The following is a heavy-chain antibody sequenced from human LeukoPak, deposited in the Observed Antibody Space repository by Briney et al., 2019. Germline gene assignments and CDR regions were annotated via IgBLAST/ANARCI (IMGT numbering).Heavy chain of an antibody. CDR1: GFTFSNYW. V-gene: IGHV3-74*01. D-gene: IGHD2-2*01. CDR3: GRGFALVPAGIPDY. CDR2: ISSDGSST. J-gene: IGHJ4*02. Sequence: GGSLRLSCAASGFTFSNYWMHWVRQAPGEGLVWVSRISSDGSSTTYADSVKGRFTISRDNAKNTLYLQMNSLRAEDTAVYYCGRGFALVPAGIPDYWGRGTLVTVSS.